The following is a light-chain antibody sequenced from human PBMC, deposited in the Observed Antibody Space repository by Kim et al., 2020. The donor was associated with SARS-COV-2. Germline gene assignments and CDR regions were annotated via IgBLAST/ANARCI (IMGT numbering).Light chain of an antibody. Sequence: SINTACTEPIGGGGDYNFDSWYQQHLGKAPKLMIYDVSNRPSGVSNRFSGSKSGNTASLTISGLQAEDEADYYCSSYTSSSTLYVFGTGTKVTVL. CDR1: IGGGGDYNF. V-gene: IGLV2-14*03. CDR2: DVS. CDR3: SSYTSSSTLYV. J-gene: IGLJ1*01.